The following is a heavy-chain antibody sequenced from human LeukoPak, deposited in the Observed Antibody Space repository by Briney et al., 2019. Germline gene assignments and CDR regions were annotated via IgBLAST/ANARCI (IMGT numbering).Heavy chain of an antibody. V-gene: IGHV3-30*18. CDR1: GFTFSSYA. J-gene: IGHJ6*02. D-gene: IGHD2-15*01. CDR2: ISYDGSNK. CDR3: AKNLAENYSYYYGLDV. Sequence: GGSLRLSCAASGFTFSSYAMHWVRQAPGKGLEWVAVISYDGSNKYYADSVKGRFTISRDNFKNTLYVQMNSLRGEDTAVYYCAKNLAENYSYYYGLDVWGRGTTVTVSS.